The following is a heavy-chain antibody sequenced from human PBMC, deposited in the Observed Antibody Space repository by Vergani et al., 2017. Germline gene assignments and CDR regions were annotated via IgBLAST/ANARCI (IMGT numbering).Heavy chain of an antibody. D-gene: IGHD4-23*01. CDR3: ARDNKQLRPRAFDL. CDR1: GASINNDFYY. J-gene: IGHJ3*01. V-gene: IGHV4-61*02. Sequence: QVQLQESGPGLVKPSQTLSLTCTVSGASINNDFYYWHWIRQPAGKGLEWSGRIYVSGITDYNSSLQSRVSMSVDTSKNQFSLTLTSVTAADTAVYYCARDNKQLRPRAFDLWVQGTMVTVSS. CDR2: IYVSGIT.